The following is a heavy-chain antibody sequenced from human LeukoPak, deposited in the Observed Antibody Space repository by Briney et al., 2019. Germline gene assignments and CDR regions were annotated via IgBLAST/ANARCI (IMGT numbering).Heavy chain of an antibody. CDR2: ISTSSTTI. Sequence: SGGSLRLSCAASGFTFSSYSMNWVRQAPGKGLEWVSYISTSSTTIYYADSVKGRFTISRDSAKNSLYLQMNSLRAEDTAVYYCARVMSGSSYDDMDVWGQGTTVTVSS. CDR1: GFTFSSYS. V-gene: IGHV3-48*01. D-gene: IGHD1-26*01. J-gene: IGHJ6*02. CDR3: ARVMSGSSYDDMDV.